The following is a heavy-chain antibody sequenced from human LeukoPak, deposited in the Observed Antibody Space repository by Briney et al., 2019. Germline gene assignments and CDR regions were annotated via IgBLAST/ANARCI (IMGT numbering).Heavy chain of an antibody. CDR2: ISSSSLYI. D-gene: IGHD3-22*01. Sequence: TGGSLRLSCAASGFTFSDYGMVWVRQAPGKGLEWVSSISSSSLYIYYADSLKGRFTISRDNAQNSLFLQMDSLRAEDTALYYCARADDYYAGSGPYYLDYWGQGALVTVSS. CDR1: GFTFSDYG. J-gene: IGHJ4*02. CDR3: ARADDYYAGSGPYYLDY. V-gene: IGHV3-21*01.